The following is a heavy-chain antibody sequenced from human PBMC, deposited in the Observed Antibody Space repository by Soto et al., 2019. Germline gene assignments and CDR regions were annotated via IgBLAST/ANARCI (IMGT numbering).Heavy chain of an antibody. V-gene: IGHV3-30-3*01. Sequence: QVQLVESGGGVVQPGRSLRLSCAASGFTFSSYAMHWVRQAPGKGLEWVAVISYDGSNKYYADSVKGRFTISRDNSKNTLDLQMNSLRAEDTAVYYCARDARIQISNAPTWWFDPWGQGTLVTVSS. D-gene: IGHD5-18*01. CDR3: ARDARIQISNAPTWWFDP. CDR1: GFTFSSYA. J-gene: IGHJ5*02. CDR2: ISYDGSNK.